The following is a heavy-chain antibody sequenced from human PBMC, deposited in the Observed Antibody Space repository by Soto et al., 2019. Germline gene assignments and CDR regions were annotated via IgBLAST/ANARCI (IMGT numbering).Heavy chain of an antibody. CDR3: AKDLEYSSSSGPEVYYYYYGMDV. Sequence: VQLVESGGGVVQPGRSLRLSCAASGFTFSSYGMHWVRQAPGKGLEWVAVISYDGSNKYYADSVKGRFTISRDNSKNTLYLQMNSLRAEDTAVYYCAKDLEYSSSSGPEVYYYYYGMDVWGQGTTVTVSS. D-gene: IGHD6-6*01. J-gene: IGHJ6*02. CDR1: GFTFSSYG. CDR2: ISYDGSNK. V-gene: IGHV3-30*18.